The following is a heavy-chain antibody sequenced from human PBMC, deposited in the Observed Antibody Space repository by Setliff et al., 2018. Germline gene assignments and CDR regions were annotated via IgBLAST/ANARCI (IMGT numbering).Heavy chain of an antibody. Sequence: ASVKVSCKTSGGTFNSYGIDWVRQAPGQRLEWMGWINRGSGDTKYSRKFQGRVTITRDTSASTAYMELSRLTYEDTAVYYCARDDDDFYSGYPYMDVWGKGTTVTVSS. D-gene: IGHD3-3*01. V-gene: IGHV1-3*01. J-gene: IGHJ6*03. CDR2: INRGSGDT. CDR3: ARDDDDFYSGYPYMDV. CDR1: GGTFNSYG.